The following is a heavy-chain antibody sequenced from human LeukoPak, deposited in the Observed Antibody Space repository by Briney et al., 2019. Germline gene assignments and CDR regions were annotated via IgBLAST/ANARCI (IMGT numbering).Heavy chain of an antibody. CDR3: TRRVEYSSSLPAYYYGMDV. J-gene: IGHJ6*02. CDR2: IRSKANSYAT. Sequence: GGSLRLSCAASGFTFSGSAMHWVRQASGKGLEWVGRIRSKANSYATAYAASVKGRFTISRDDSKNTAYPQMNSLKTEDTAVYYCTRRVEYSSSLPAYYYGMDVWGQGTTVTVSS. CDR1: GFTFSGSA. V-gene: IGHV3-73*01. D-gene: IGHD6-6*01.